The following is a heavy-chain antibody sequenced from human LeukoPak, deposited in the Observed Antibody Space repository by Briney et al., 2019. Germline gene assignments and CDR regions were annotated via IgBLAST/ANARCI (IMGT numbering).Heavy chain of an antibody. V-gene: IGHV3-30*02. D-gene: IGHD6-6*01. Sequence: GGSLRLSCAVSRFTFSNYGIHWVRQAPGKGLEWVAFIRYDGSNKYYADSVKGRFTISRDNSKNTLYLQMNSLRAEDTAVYYCAKDLPEYSSSFGYMDVWGKGTTVTVSS. CDR3: AKDLPEYSSSFGYMDV. CDR1: RFTFSNYG. CDR2: IRYDGSNK. J-gene: IGHJ6*03.